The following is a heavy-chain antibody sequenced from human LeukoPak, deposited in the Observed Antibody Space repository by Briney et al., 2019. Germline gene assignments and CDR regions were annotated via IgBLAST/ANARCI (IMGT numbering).Heavy chain of an antibody. V-gene: IGHV3-48*01. CDR2: ISSSGSTI. J-gene: IGHJ3*02. D-gene: IGHD6-6*01. CDR3: AREYSSSSGRAFDI. Sequence: PGGSLRLSCAASGFTFSSHSMNWVRQAPGKGLEWVSYISSSGSTIYYADSVKGRFTISRDNAKNSLYLQMNSLRAEDTAVYYCAREYSSSSGRAFDIWGQGTMVTVSS. CDR1: GFTFSSHS.